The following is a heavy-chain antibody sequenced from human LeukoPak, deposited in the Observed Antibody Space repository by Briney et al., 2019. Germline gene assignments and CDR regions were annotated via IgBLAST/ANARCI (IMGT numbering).Heavy chain of an antibody. CDR2: VNQGGTEK. V-gene: IGHV3-7*03. CDR3: ARDGAPFDY. CDR1: GFIFNSQW. Sequence: GGSLKLSCAASGFIFNSQWMGWVRQAPGKGLEWVANVNQGGTEKFYVASVKGRFSISRDNAENSLYLQMNSLRAEDTAVYYCARDGAPFDYWGQGTLVTVSS. D-gene: IGHD1-26*01. J-gene: IGHJ4*02.